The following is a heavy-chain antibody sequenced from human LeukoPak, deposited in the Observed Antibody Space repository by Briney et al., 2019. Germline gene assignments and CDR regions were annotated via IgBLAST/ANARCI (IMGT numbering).Heavy chain of an antibody. J-gene: IGHJ5*02. CDR3: ARAAESSGWYRVNWLDP. CDR2: INAGNGNT. CDR1: GYTFTSYA. V-gene: IGHV1-3*01. Sequence: GASVKVSCKASGYTFTSYAMHWVRQAPGQRLEWMGWINAGNGNTKYSQKFQGRVTITRDTSASTAYMELSSLRSEDTAVYYCARAAESSGWYRVNWLDPWGQGTLVTVSS. D-gene: IGHD6-19*01.